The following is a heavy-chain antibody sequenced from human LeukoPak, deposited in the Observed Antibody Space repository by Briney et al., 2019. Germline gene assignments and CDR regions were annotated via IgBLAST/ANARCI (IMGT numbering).Heavy chain of an antibody. V-gene: IGHV4-39*07. Sequence: PSETLSLTCTVSGGSISSSSYYWGWIRQPPGNGLEWIGSIYYSGSTYYNPSLKSRVTISVDTSKNQFSLKLSSVTAADTAVYYCARISGYYDSSAGSAFDIWGQGTMVTVSS. CDR1: GGSISSSSYY. CDR2: IYYSGST. D-gene: IGHD3-22*01. CDR3: ARISGYYDSSAGSAFDI. J-gene: IGHJ3*02.